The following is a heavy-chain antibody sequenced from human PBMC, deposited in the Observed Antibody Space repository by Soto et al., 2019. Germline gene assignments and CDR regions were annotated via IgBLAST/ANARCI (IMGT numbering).Heavy chain of an antibody. D-gene: IGHD5-12*01. CDR1: GFSFTSWS. CDR2: IYPADSDT. Sequence: PWESLSISCQASGFSFTSWSIGWVRQMPGEGLERMGIIYPADSDTRYSPSFQGQVTISAGNSISTACLQWVSLKALVCDIYYCARLPTSRLLGYWGQGTSVTGSS. J-gene: IGHJ4*01. V-gene: IGHV5-51*01. CDR3: ARLPTSRLLGY.